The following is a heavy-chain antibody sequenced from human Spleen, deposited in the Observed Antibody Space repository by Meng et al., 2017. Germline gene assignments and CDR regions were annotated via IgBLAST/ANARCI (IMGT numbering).Heavy chain of an antibody. CDR1: GFSFSSSG. Sequence: ELQLLESGGGPVQPGGSLRLSCAASGFSFSSSGMTWVRQAPGKGLEWVSTISSTGGATYYADSVKGRLTISRDNSKNTLYLQMNSLRAEDTAVYYCVPRTTYFDSWGLGTLVTVSS. CDR3: VPRTTYFDS. V-gene: IGHV3-23*01. CDR2: ISSTGGAT. D-gene: IGHD4-11*01. J-gene: IGHJ4*02.